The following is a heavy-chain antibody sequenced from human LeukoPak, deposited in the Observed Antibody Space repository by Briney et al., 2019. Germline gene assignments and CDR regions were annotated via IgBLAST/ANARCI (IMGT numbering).Heavy chain of an antibody. Sequence: ASVKVSCKASGYTFTGYYMHWVRQAPGQGLEWMGWINPNSGGTNYAQKFQGRVTMTRDTSISTAYMELSRLRSDDTAVYYCARVYPKYYYDILTGYYSRPPTWRYYYYYMDVWGKGTTVTVSS. J-gene: IGHJ6*03. CDR1: GYTFTGYY. CDR2: INPNSGGT. D-gene: IGHD3-9*01. V-gene: IGHV1-2*02. CDR3: ARVYPKYYYDILTGYYSRPPTWRYYYYYMDV.